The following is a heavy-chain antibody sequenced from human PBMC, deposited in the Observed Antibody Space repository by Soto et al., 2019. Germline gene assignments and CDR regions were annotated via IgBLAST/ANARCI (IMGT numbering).Heavy chain of an antibody. CDR3: ARARQRRTGRAFDM. CDR2: INHSEST. CDR1: GGSITSGTYF. D-gene: IGHD6-25*01. V-gene: IGHV4-30-2*01. J-gene: IGHJ3*02. Sequence: QLQLQESGSGLVKPSQTLSLTCAVSGGSITSGTYFWSWIRQPPGKGLDWIGHINHSESTYCNPSLKSRLTLSVDRSKNQFSLKLNSVTAADTAVYYCARARQRRTGRAFDMWGQGTMVTVSS.